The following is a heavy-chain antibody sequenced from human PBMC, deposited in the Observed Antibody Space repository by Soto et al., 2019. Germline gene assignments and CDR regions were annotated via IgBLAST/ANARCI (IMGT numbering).Heavy chain of an antibody. V-gene: IGHV4-31*03. D-gene: IGHD3-3*01. CDR3: ARSEYYDFCSGYPGTWFDP. CDR1: GGSISSGGYY. J-gene: IGHJ5*02. CDR2: IYYSGST. Sequence: TLSLTCTVSGGSISSGGYYWSLIRQHPGKGLEWIGYIYYSGSTYYNPSLKSRVTISVDTSKNQFSLKLSSVTAADTAVYYCARSEYYDFCSGYPGTWFDPWGQGTLVTVSS.